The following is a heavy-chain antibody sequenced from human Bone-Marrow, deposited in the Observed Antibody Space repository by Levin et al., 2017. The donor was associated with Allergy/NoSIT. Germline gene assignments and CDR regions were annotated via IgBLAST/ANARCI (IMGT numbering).Heavy chain of an antibody. D-gene: IGHD3-22*01. CDR1: GYTVTELA. V-gene: IGHV1-24*01. CDR3: ATADYYHRSGYYWYYAMDV. CDR2: FDPDDGAT. Sequence: AASVKVSCKISGYTVTELAIHWVRQAPGKGLEWMGGFDPDDGATIYAQKLRGRVTMTEDTSTDTAYMELSSLRSEDTAVYSCATADYYHRSGYYWYYAMDVWGQGTTVTVSS. J-gene: IGHJ6*02.